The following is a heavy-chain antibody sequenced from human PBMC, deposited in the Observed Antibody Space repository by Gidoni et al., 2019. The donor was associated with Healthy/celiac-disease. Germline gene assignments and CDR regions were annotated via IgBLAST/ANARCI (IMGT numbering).Heavy chain of an antibody. CDR1: GGSLSSYY. J-gene: IGHJ5*02. Sequence: QVQLQESGPGLVKPSETLSLTCTVSGGSLSSYYWSWIRQPPGKGLECIGYIYYSGSTNYNPSLKSRVTISVDTSKNQFSLKLSSVTAADTAVYYCAREAFNYYDSSGYYPWGQGTLVTVSS. D-gene: IGHD3-22*01. V-gene: IGHV4-59*01. CDR3: AREAFNYYDSSGYYP. CDR2: IYYSGST.